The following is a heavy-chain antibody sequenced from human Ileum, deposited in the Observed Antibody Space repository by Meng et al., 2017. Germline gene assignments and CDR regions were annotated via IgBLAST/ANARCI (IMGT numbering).Heavy chain of an antibody. J-gene: IGHJ4*02. CDR1: NGSLTNVNNY. CDR2: IYYDGSS. V-gene: IGHV4-30-4*01. Sequence: QVQLQESGPGLVKPSLTLSLTCSFSNGSLTNVNNYWNWIRQAPGQALKHIGYIYYDGSSYATPSLKSRVTMSIDTSTNQFSLRLDSVTAADTAVYYCAREFYVDTAMVIDSWGPGALVTVSS. D-gene: IGHD5-18*01. CDR3: AREFYVDTAMVIDS.